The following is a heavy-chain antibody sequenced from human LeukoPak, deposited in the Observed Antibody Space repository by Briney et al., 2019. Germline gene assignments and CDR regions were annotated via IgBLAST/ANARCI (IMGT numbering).Heavy chain of an antibody. V-gene: IGHV3-49*04. Sequence: GGSLRLSCTASGFTFGDYTMSWVRQAPGKGLEWVGFIRSKTYGGTTEYAASVKGRFTISRDDSKSIAYVQMNGLKIEDTAVYYCTRGALRISPLDFDYWGQGTLVTVSS. J-gene: IGHJ4*02. CDR2: IRSKTYGGTT. CDR1: GFTFGDYT. CDR3: TRGALRISPLDFDY. D-gene: IGHD2/OR15-2a*01.